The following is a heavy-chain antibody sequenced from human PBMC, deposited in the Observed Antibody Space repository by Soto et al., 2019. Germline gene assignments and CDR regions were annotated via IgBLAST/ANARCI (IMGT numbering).Heavy chain of an antibody. V-gene: IGHV3-23*01. CDR1: GFTFSSYA. D-gene: IGHD3-10*01. CDR3: AKDLLGATPVRAVIIISAFDI. Sequence: XVSLRLSFAASGFTFSSYAMSWVRQAPGKGLEWVSAISGSGGSTYYADSVKGRFTISRDNSKNTLYLQMNSLRAEDTAVYYCAKDLLGATPVRAVIIISAFDICGQRTMVTVSS. J-gene: IGHJ3*02. CDR2: ISGSGGST.